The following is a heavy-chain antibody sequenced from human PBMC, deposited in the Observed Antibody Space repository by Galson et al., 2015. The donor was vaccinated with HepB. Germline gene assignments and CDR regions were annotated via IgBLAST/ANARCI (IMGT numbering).Heavy chain of an antibody. CDR3: ARSTTSDYYHYGMDV. V-gene: IGHV6-1*01. Sequence: CAISGDSVSNNSAAWNWIRQSPSRGLEWLGRTYYRSKWYKDYAVSVKSRITINPDTSKNQFSLQLNSVTPEDTAVYHCARSTTSDYYHYGMDVWGQGTTVTVSS. CDR1: GDSVSNNSAA. CDR2: TYYRSKWYK. D-gene: IGHD2-2*01. J-gene: IGHJ6*02.